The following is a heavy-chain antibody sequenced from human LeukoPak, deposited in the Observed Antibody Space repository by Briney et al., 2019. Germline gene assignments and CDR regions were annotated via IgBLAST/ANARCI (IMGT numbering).Heavy chain of an antibody. CDR2: ISGSGGST. J-gene: IGHJ5*02. CDR3: AKSPYSSSWPINWFDP. D-gene: IGHD6-13*01. Sequence: GSLRLSCAASGFTFSSYAMSWVRQAPGKGLEWVSAISGSGGSTYYADSVKGRFTISRDNSKNTLYLQMNSLRAEDTAVYYCAKSPYSSSWPINWFDPWGQGTLVTVSS. V-gene: IGHV3-23*01. CDR1: GFTFSSYA.